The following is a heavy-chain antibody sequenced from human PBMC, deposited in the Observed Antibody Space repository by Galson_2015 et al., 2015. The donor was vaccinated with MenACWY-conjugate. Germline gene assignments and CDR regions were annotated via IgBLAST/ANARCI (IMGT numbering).Heavy chain of an antibody. CDR3: ARHPPGGRGMDV. D-gene: IGHD1-26*01. J-gene: IGHJ6*02. CDR2: IDPHNSNT. CDR1: GYSFTNYW. V-gene: IGHV5-51*01. Sequence: QSGAEVKKPGESLTISCKGSGYSFTNYWIGWVRQVPGRGLEWMGLIDPHNSNTRYSPSFQGQVTISADESISTAFLQWSSLKASDTAMYYCARHPPGGRGMDVWGRGTTVTVSS.